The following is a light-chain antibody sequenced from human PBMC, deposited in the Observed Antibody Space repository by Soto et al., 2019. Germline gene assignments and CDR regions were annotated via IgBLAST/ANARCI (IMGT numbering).Light chain of an antibody. CDR3: QQFVSSPLT. V-gene: IGKV3-20*01. CDR2: GAS. CDR1: QSLGSY. Sequence: ESVLTQSPGTLSLSPVDTATLSCRASQSLGSYLAWYQQKPGQAPRLLIYGASSRATGIPDRFSGSGSGTDFTLTITRVEPEDFAVYHCQQFVSSPLTFGQGTKVDIK. J-gene: IGKJ1*01.